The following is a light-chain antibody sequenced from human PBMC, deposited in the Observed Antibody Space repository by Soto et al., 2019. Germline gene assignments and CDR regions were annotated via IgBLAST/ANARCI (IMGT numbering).Light chain of an antibody. V-gene: IGKV1-5*03. CDR3: QQYNTSWT. CDR2: KAS. Sequence: IQMTQSPSTLPASVGDRVTITCRASQSISSWLAWYQQKPGKAPKLLIYKASTLESGVPSRFSGSGSGTEFTLTISSLQPDDFATYYCQQYNTSWTFGQGTKVEIK. CDR1: QSISSW. J-gene: IGKJ1*01.